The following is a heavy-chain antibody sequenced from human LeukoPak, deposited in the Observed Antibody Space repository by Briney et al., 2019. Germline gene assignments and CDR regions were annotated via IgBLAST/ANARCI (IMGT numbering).Heavy chain of an antibody. CDR3: ARAAYSSTWYSRYFDL. Sequence: AGGSLRLSWAAPGFTFSSYWMSWVRQAPGKGLEWVAKIKQDGSEKYYVDSVKGRFTISRENAKNSLYLQMNSLRAGDTAVYYCARAAYSSTWYSRYFDLWGRGTLVTVSS. CDR2: IKQDGSEK. J-gene: IGHJ2*01. CDR1: GFTFSSYW. V-gene: IGHV3-7*01. D-gene: IGHD6-13*01.